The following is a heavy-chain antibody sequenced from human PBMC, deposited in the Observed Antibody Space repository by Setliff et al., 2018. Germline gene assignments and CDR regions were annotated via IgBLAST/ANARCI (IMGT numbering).Heavy chain of an antibody. V-gene: IGHV4-34*01. D-gene: IGHD1-26*01. J-gene: IGHJ4*02. Sequence: PSETLSLTCAVYGGSFNSYYWSWIRQPPGKGLEWIGEINQSGSTNYNPSLKSRVTMSVDTSKNQFSLKLSSVTAADTAVYYCARDRGSGSYFLRYFDYWGQGTLVTVSS. CDR1: GGSFNSYY. CDR2: INQSGST. CDR3: ARDRGSGSYFLRYFDY.